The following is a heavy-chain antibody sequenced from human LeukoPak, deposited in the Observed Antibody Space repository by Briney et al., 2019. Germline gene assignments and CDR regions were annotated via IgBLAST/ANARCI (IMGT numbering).Heavy chain of an antibody. CDR1: GFTFSSYW. CDR2: INSDGSST. J-gene: IGHJ3*02. D-gene: IGHD3-22*01. CDR3: ASILRTYYYDSSAGAFDI. Sequence: GGSLRLSCAASGFTFSSYWMHWVRQAPGKGLVWVSRINSDGSSTSYADSVKGRFTISRDNAKKTLYLQMNSLRAEDTAVYYCASILRTYYYDSSAGAFDIWGQGTMVTVSS. V-gene: IGHV3-74*01.